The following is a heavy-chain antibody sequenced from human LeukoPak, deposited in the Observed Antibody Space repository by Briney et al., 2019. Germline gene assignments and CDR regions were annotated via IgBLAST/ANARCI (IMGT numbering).Heavy chain of an antibody. D-gene: IGHD1-26*01. CDR2: ISSSGSTI. V-gene: IGHV3-48*03. J-gene: IGHJ4*02. CDR3: AINSGSYYWG. Sequence: GSLRLSCAASGFTFSSYEMNWVRQAPGKGLECVSYISSSGSTIYYADSVKGRFTISRDNAKNSLYLQMNSLRAEDTAVYYSAINSGSYYWGWGQGTLVTVSS. CDR1: GFTFSSYE.